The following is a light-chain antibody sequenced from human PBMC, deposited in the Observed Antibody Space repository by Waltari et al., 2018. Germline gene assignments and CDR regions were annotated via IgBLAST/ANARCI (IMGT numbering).Light chain of an antibody. Sequence: DIQMTQSPSSLSASVGDRVTITCHASQDIASWLAWYQQKPGKAPKPLIYAATTLQSGVPSRFSGSESGTDYTLTISSLQPEDFATYYCQQYDDLPFNFGPGTKLDIK. CDR1: QDIASW. J-gene: IGKJ3*01. CDR2: AAT. CDR3: QQYDDLPFN. V-gene: IGKV1D-16*01.